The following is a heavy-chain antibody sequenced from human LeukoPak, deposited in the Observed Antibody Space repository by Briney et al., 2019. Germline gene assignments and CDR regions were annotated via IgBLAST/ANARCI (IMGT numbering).Heavy chain of an antibody. D-gene: IGHD5-12*01. CDR1: GFTFSNYW. CDR2: IKQDESEK. CDR3: AKDSGYGHADY. J-gene: IGHJ4*02. Sequence: GGSLSLSCAASGFTFSNYWMTWVRQAPGKGLEWVANIKQDESEKYYVDSVKGRFTISRDNAKNSLYLQMNSLRAEDTAVYYCAKDSGYGHADYWGQGTLVTVSS. V-gene: IGHV3-7*01.